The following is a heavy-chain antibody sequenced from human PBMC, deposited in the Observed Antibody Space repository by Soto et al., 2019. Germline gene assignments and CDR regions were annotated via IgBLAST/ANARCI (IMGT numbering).Heavy chain of an antibody. J-gene: IGHJ6*02. V-gene: IGHV1-69*13. CDR1: GGTFSTHA. CDR3: ARGYCSGGNCYSGMDV. CDR2: IIPISGTT. Sequence: SVKVSCKASGGTFSTHAIIWVRQAPGHGLEWMGGIIPISGTTYYTQKFQGRVTITADEPTSTAFMELSSLKSEDTAVFYCARGYCSGGNCYSGMDVWGQGTMVTVS. D-gene: IGHD2-15*01.